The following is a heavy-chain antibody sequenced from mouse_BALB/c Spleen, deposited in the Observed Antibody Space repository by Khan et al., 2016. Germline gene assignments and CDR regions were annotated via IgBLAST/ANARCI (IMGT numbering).Heavy chain of an antibody. J-gene: IGHJ3*01. V-gene: IGHV3-2*02. CDR2: ISYSGST. D-gene: IGHD1-1*01. Sequence: VQLKESGPGLVKPSQSLSLTCTVTGYSITSDYAWNWIRQFPGNKLEWMGYISYSGSTSYNPSLKSRISFTRDTSKNQFFLQLNSVTTEDTATYYCARGDYGSSSWFAYWGQGTLVTVSA. CDR3: ARGDYGSSSWFAY. CDR1: GYSITSDYA.